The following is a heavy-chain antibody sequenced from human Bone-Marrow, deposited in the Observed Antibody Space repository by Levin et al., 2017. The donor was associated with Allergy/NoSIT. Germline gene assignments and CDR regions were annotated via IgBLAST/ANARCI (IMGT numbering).Heavy chain of an antibody. D-gene: IGHD3-3*01. J-gene: IGHJ4*02. CDR2: ISRSGGGK. CDR1: GFTFSSYT. Sequence: GESLKISCEASGFTFSSYTMNWVRQAPGKGLEWVSYISRSGGGKYYADSVKGRFTISRDNAKNSVYLQMDSLRDEDTAVYYCARDDLWSFDSWGQGTLVTVSS. CDR3: ARDDLWSFDS. V-gene: IGHV3-48*02.